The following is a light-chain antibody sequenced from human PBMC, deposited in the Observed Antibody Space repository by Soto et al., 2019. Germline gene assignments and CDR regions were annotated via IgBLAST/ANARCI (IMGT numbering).Light chain of an antibody. CDR2: GAS. CDR3: QQFDYLIT. CDR1: QSVSSSY. J-gene: IGKJ5*01. Sequence: EIVLTQSPGTLSLSPGERATLSCRASQSVSSSYLAWYQQKTGQSPRLLIYGASSRATGIPDRFSASGSGTDFTLTISRLEPEDFAVYYCQQFDYLITFGQGTRLKIK. V-gene: IGKV3-20*01.